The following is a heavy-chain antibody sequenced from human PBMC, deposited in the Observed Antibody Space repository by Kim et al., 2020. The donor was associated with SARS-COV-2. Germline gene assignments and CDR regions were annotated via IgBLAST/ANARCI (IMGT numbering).Heavy chain of an antibody. D-gene: IGHD4-17*01. CDR3: VRGKEDNYGGRDAFDI. J-gene: IGHJ3*02. CDR1: GYSISSGYY. CDR2: IYHKGST. V-gene: IGHV4-38-2*02. Sequence: SETLSLTCTVSGYSISSGYYWGWIRQPPGNGLEWIGSIYHKGSTYYNPSLKSRVTISLDTPNNHFSLKLISVTATDTALYYCVRGKEDNYGGRDAFDIWG.